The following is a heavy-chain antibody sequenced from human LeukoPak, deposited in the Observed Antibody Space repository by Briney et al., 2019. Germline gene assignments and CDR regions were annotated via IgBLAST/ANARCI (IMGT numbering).Heavy chain of an antibody. J-gene: IGHJ6*03. CDR1: GFSFADAT. CDR2: INWNSGTM. V-gene: IGHV3-9*01. Sequence: GRSLRLFCPASGFSFADATMHWVRQVPGKGLEWVSGINWNSGTMGYADSVKGRFTVSRDNAKNSLYLQMNSLKTEDTALYYCAKDPYMDVWGKGTTATVSS. CDR3: AKDPYMDV.